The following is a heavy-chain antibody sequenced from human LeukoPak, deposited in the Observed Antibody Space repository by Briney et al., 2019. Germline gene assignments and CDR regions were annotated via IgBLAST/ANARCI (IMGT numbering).Heavy chain of an antibody. J-gene: IGHJ4*02. V-gene: IGHV1-69*05. CDR3: ARGAAMDHFDY. D-gene: IGHD5-18*01. CDR2: IIPIFGTA. CDR1: GGTFSSYA. Sequence: ASVKVSCKASGGTFSSYAISWVRQAPGQGLEWMGGIIPIFGTANYAQKFQGRVTITTDESTGTAYMELSSLRSEDTAVYYCARGAAMDHFDYWGQGTLVTVSS.